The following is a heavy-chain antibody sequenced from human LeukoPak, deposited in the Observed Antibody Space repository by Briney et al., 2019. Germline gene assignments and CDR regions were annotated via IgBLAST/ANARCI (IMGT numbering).Heavy chain of an antibody. CDR1: GESFSGHY. CDR3: ARRPRDSVNYDGPSGVDY. Sequence: SETLSLTCAVHGESFSGHYWSWIRQPPGKGLEWIGEINHSGSSNYNPSLKSRVTVSADTSKNQFSLRLNSVSAADTAIYYCARRPRDSVNYDGPSGVDYWGQGTRVTVSS. CDR2: INHSGSS. V-gene: IGHV4-34*01. D-gene: IGHD1-26*01. J-gene: IGHJ4*02.